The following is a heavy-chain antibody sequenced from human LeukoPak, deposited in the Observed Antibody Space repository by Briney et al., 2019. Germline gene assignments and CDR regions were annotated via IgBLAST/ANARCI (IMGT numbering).Heavy chain of an antibody. Sequence: SETLSLTCTVSGYSISSGYYWAWIRQPPGKGLEWIGEIYHSGSTNYNPSLKSRVTISVDKSKNQFSLKLSSVTAADTAVYYCANSYGSGSYFPEVWGQGTLVTVSS. V-gene: IGHV4-38-2*02. CDR2: IYHSGST. CDR3: ANSYGSGSYFPEV. J-gene: IGHJ4*02. CDR1: GYSISSGYY. D-gene: IGHD3-10*01.